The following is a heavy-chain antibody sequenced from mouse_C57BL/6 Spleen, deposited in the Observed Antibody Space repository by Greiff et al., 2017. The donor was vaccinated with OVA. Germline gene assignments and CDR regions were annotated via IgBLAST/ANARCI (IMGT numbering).Heavy chain of an antibody. CDR2: INPNNGGT. J-gene: IGHJ3*01. D-gene: IGHD2-3*01. V-gene: IGHV1-22*01. CDR1: GYTFTDYN. Sequence: EVMLVESGPELVKPGASVKMSCKASGYTFTDYNMHWVKQSHGKSLEWIGYINPNNGGTSYNQKFKGKATLTVNKSSSTAYMELRSLTSEDSAVYYCARSGWLLLFAYWGQGTLVTVSA. CDR3: ARSGWLLLFAY.